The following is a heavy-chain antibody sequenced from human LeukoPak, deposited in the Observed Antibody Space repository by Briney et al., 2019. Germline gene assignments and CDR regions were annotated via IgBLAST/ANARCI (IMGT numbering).Heavy chain of an antibody. V-gene: IGHV3-64D*06. J-gene: IGHJ4*02. CDR3: VKRTTDYYYYDY. D-gene: IGHD3-9*01. CDR2: ISSDGDST. CDR1: GFTFSTYP. Sequence: AGGSLRLSCSASGFTFSTYPMHWVRQAPGRGLEYVSSISSDGDSTYYADSVKGRFTISRVNSKNTLYLQTSSLRAEDTAVYYCVKRTTDYYYYDYWGRGTLVSVSS.